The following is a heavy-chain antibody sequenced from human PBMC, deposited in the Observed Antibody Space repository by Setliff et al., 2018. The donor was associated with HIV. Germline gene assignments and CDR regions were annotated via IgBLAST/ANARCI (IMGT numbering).Heavy chain of an antibody. CDR2: IYTSGST. D-gene: IGHD3-22*01. V-gene: IGHV4-4*09. J-gene: IGHJ6*03. CDR1: GGSISNYY. Sequence: PSETLSLTCTVSGGSISNYYWSWIRQPPGKGLEWIGYIYTSGSTNYNPSLKSRVTISVDTSKNQFALKLSSVTAADTAVYYCASLYYYDSSGYTPYMDVWGKGTTVTSP. CDR3: ASLYYYDSSGYTPYMDV.